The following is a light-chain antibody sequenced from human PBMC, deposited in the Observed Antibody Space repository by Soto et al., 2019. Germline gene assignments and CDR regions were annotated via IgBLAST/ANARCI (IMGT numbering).Light chain of an antibody. CDR1: NSDAGGYNY. J-gene: IGLJ1*01. CDR2: EVS. Sequence: QSVLTQPASVSGSPGQSITISCTGTNSDAGGYNYVSWYQQHPGKAPELMIYEVSHRPSGVSNRFSGSKSDNTASLIISGLQAEDEADYYCSSYTSISTLYVFGTGTKVTVL. CDR3: SSYTSISTLYV. V-gene: IGLV2-14*01.